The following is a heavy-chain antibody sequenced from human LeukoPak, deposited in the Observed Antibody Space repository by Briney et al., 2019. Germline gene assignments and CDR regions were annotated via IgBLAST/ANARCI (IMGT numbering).Heavy chain of an antibody. Sequence: PGGSLRLSCAASGFTFSSYAMSWVRQAPGKGLEWVSAISGSGGGTYYADSVKGRFTISRDNSKNTLYLKMNSLRAEDTAVFYCAKDLGPGHYWGQGALVTVSS. D-gene: IGHD2-2*01. CDR3: AKDLGPGHY. V-gene: IGHV3-23*01. CDR2: ISGSGGGT. J-gene: IGHJ4*02. CDR1: GFTFSSYA.